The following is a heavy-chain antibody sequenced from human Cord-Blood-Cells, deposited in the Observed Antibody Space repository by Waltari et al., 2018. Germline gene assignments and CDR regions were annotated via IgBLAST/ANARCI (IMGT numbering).Heavy chain of an antibody. CDR3: ARLEKGGSGRLIDY. CDR1: GGSFSGYY. CDR2: INHSGST. V-gene: IGHV4-34*01. Sequence: QVQLQQWGAGLLKLSETLSLTCAVYGGSFSGYYWSWIRQPPGKGLEWIGEINHSGSTNYNPSLKSRVTISVDTSKNQFSLKLSSVTAADTAVYYCARLEKGGSGRLIDYWGQGTLVTVSS. J-gene: IGHJ4*02. D-gene: IGHD3-10*01.